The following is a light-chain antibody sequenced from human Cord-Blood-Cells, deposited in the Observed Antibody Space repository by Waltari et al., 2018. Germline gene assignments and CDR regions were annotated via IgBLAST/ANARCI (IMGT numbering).Light chain of an antibody. CDR1: SGINVGPSR. CDR2: YKSDSDK. J-gene: IGLJ1*01. CDR3: MIWHSSAYV. V-gene: IGLV5-45*03. Sequence: QAVLTQPSSLSASPGASASLTCTLRSGINVGPSRLSWYQQKPGSPPQYLLRYKSDSDKQQGAGVPSRFSGSKDASAKAGILLISGLQSEDEADYYCMIWHSSAYVFGTGTKVTVL.